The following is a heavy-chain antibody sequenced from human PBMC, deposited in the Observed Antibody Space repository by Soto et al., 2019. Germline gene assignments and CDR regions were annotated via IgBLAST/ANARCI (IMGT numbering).Heavy chain of an antibody. Sequence: EVQLLESGGGLVQPGGSLRLSCAASGFTFSSCAMGWVRQDPGKGLEGVSAISTGGGSTYYADSVKGRFTISRDNSKNTLYLQMNSLRAEDTALYYCAKLRTSVTTGFDYWGQGTLVTVSS. CDR3: AKLRTSVTTGFDY. CDR1: GFTFSSCA. D-gene: IGHD4-17*01. CDR2: ISTGGGST. J-gene: IGHJ4*02. V-gene: IGHV3-23*01.